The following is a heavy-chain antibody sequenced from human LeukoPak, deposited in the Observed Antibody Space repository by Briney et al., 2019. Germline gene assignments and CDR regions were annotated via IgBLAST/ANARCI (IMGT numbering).Heavy chain of an antibody. CDR1: GYTFTSYG. J-gene: IGHJ4*02. D-gene: IGHD2-15*01. Sequence: ASVNVSCQASGYTFTSYGISWVRQAPGQGLEWMGWISTYNGNTNNAQKLQGRVSMTTDTSTNTAYMELRSLRSDDTAVYYGARDPTVVMVAATPFDYWGQGTLVTVSS. CDR2: ISTYNGNT. V-gene: IGHV1-18*01. CDR3: ARDPTVVMVAATPFDY.